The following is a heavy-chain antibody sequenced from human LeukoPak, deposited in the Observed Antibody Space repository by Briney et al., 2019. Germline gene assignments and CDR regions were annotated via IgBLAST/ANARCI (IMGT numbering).Heavy chain of an antibody. Sequence: SETLSLTCTVSGGSISSYYWGWIRQPPGKGLEWIGYIYYSGSTNYNPSLKSRVTISVDTSKNQFSLKLSSVTAADTAVYYCARQRLAVAGTWYFDLWGRGTLVTVSS. J-gene: IGHJ2*01. CDR1: GGSISSYY. CDR2: IYYSGST. V-gene: IGHV4-59*08. CDR3: ARQRLAVAGTWYFDL. D-gene: IGHD6-19*01.